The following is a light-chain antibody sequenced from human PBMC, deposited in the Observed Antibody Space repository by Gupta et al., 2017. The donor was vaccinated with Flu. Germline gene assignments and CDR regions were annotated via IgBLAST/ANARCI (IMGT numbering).Light chain of an antibody. J-gene: IGLJ2*01. V-gene: IGLV9-49*01. Sequence: QPVLTPPPSASASLGASVTLTCTLSRAYRNTKVDWSQKRPGKAPRFVMRVGTGGLVGAKGNGIPDRFSVWGSGLNRYLTIKNIREEDESDSHCGADLGGGSNFGVIFGGGTKLTVL. CDR1: RAYRNTK. CDR2: VGTGGLVG. CDR3: GADLGGGSNFGVI.